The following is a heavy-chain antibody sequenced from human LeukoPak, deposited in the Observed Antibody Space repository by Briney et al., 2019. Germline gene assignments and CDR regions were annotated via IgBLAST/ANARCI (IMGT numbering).Heavy chain of an antibody. V-gene: IGHV3-15*01. Sequence: GGSLRLSCAASGFTFSNAWMSWARQAPGKGLEWVGRIKSKTDGGTTDYAAPVKGRFTISRDDSKNTLYLQMNSLKTEDTAVYYCTTARMVRGVITRLGGYFDYWGQGTLVTVSS. J-gene: IGHJ4*02. D-gene: IGHD3-10*01. CDR3: TTARMVRGVITRLGGYFDY. CDR2: IKSKTDGGTT. CDR1: GFTFSNAW.